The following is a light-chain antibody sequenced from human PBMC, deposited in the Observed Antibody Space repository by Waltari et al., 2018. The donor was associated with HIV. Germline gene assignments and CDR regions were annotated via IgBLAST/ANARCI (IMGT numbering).Light chain of an antibody. CDR3: QVWDDIIGPYVV. CDR2: YND. J-gene: IGLJ3*02. CDR1: NIEDKT. Sequence: YVLTQPPSVSVAPGEAARISCGGNNIEDKTVHWYQQKPGQAPVLVIYYNDDRPSGIPERFSGSNSQNTATLTIIRVEAGDEADYYCQVWDDIIGPYVVFGGGTKLTVL. V-gene: IGLV3-21*04.